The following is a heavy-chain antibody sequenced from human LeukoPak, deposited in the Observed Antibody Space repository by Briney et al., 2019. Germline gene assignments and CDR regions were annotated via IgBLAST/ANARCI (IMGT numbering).Heavy chain of an antibody. CDR2: IYWDDDK. CDR1: GFSLSTSGVG. J-gene: IGHJ4*02. D-gene: IGHD2-21*02. CDR3: AHSRIGFVVVTAVYFDY. V-gene: IGHV2-5*02. Sequence: SGPTLVKPTQTLTLTCTFSGFSLSTSGVGVGRIRQPPGKALEWLALIYWDDDKRYSPSLKSRLTITKDTSKNQVVLTMTNMDPVDTATYYCAHSRIGFVVVTAVYFDYWGQGTLVTVSS.